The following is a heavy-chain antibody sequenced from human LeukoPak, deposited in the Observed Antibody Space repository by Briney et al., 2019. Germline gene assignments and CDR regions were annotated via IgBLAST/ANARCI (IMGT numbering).Heavy chain of an antibody. CDR2: IWYDGSNK. CDR3: AKDGVAWVGARYYFDY. CDR1: GFTFSSYG. Sequence: GGSLRLSCAASGFTFSSYGMHWVRQAPGKGLERVAVIWYDGSNKYYADSVKGRFTISRDNSKNTLYLQMNSLRAEDTAVYYCAKDGVAWVGARYYFDYWGQGTLVTVSS. V-gene: IGHV3-33*06. D-gene: IGHD1-26*01. J-gene: IGHJ4*02.